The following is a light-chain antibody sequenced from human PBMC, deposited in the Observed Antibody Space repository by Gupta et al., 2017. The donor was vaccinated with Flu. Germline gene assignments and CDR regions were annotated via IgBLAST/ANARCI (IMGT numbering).Light chain of an antibody. V-gene: IGKV3-20*01. Sequence: EIVLTQSPGTLSLSPGERATLSCRASQSVSSSYLAWYQQKPGQAPRLLIYGASSRATGIPDRFSGSGSGTDFTLTISRREPEDFAVYYCQQYGSYPLLTFGGGTKVEIK. CDR3: QQYGSYPLLT. CDR2: GAS. J-gene: IGKJ4*01. CDR1: QSVSSSY.